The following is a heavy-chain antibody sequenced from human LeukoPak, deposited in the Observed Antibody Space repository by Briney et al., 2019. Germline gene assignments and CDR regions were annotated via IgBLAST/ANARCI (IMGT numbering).Heavy chain of an antibody. D-gene: IGHD3-10*02. CDR1: GGSISSGGYS. J-gene: IGHJ3*02. V-gene: IGHV4-31*03. Sequence: SQTLSLTCTVSGGSISSGGYSWSGIRQHPGKGLEWIGYIYYSGSTCYNPSLKSRVTISVDTSKNQFSLKLSSVTAADTAVYYCARGLITMSGAAFDIWGQGTMVTVSS. CDR3: ARGLITMSGAAFDI. CDR2: IYYSGST.